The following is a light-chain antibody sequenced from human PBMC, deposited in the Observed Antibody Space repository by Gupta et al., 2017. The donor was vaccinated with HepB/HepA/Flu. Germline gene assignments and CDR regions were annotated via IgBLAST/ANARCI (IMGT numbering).Light chain of an antibody. CDR2: ENN. Sequence: QSVLTQPPSLSADHGQKVTISCSGSSSNIGSNYVSWYRQLPGTAPKLLIFENNQRPSGIPDRFSGSTSDTSATLDITGLQTGDEADYYCGTWDSSLSVVLFGGGTRLTVL. J-gene: IGLJ2*01. CDR1: SSNIGSNY. V-gene: IGLV1-51*02. CDR3: GTWDSSLSVVL.